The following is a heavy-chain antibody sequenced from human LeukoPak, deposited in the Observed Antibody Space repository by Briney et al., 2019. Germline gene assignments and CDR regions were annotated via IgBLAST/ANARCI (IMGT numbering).Heavy chain of an antibody. V-gene: IGHV1-8*01. CDR3: ARSES. Sequence: XWVRXATGQGLEWVGWMNPNSGNTGYAQKFQGRVTMTRNTSISTAYMELSSLRSEDTAVYYCARSESWGQGTLVTVSS. CDR2: MNPNSGNT. J-gene: IGHJ5*02. D-gene: IGHD3-10*01.